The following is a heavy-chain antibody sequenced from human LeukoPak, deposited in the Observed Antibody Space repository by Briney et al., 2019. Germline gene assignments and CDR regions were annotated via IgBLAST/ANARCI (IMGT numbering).Heavy chain of an antibody. CDR3: ARGSLGPLGAFDL. Sequence: GESLKISCKGSGYSFTTYWIGWVRQMPGKGLEWMGWITAFNGNTKYIQKLQGRVTVTTDTSTSTAYMELRSLRSDDTAVYYCARGSLGPLGAFDLWGQGTTVTVSS. J-gene: IGHJ3*01. D-gene: IGHD3-16*01. V-gene: IGHV1-18*04. CDR1: GYSFTTYW. CDR2: ITAFNGNT.